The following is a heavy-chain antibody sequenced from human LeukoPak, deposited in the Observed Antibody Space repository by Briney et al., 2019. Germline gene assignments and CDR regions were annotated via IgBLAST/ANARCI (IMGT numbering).Heavy chain of an antibody. CDR2: ISYDGSIK. D-gene: IGHD3-16*01. J-gene: IGHJ1*01. V-gene: IGHV3-30*18. CDR3: AKDDDWGRFNH. CDR1: RFTFSIYD. Sequence: GGSLRLSCVASRFTFSIYDMHWVHQAPGKGLEWVAVISYDGSIKYYADSVRGRFTISRDNFKNTVSLQLNSLRAEDTAMYYCAKDDDWGRFNHWGQGTLVTVSS.